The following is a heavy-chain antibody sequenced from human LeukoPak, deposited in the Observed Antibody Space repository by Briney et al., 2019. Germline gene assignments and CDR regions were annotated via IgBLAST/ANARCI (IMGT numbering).Heavy chain of an antibody. D-gene: IGHD3-9*01. Sequence: AASVTVSCKASGYTFTSYGISWVRQAPGQGLEWMGWISAYNGNTNYAQKLQGRVTMTTDTSTSTAYMELRSLRSDDTAVYYCARDYDILTGYQYYMDVWGKGTTVTISS. J-gene: IGHJ6*03. CDR3: ARDYDILTGYQYYMDV. V-gene: IGHV1-18*01. CDR1: GYTFTSYG. CDR2: ISAYNGNT.